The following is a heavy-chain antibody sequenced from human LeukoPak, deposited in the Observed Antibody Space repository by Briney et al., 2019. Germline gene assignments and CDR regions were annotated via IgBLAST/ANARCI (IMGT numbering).Heavy chain of an antibody. CDR1: GFTFSSYA. CDR2: ISGSGGST. CDR3: AKGSGHIVAHNWFDP. D-gene: IGHD2-21*01. Sequence: GGSLRLSCAASGFTFSSYAMSWVRQAPGKGLEWVSAISGSGGSTYYADSVKGRFTISRDNSKNTLYLQMNSLRAEDTAVYYCAKGSGHIVAHNWFDPWGQGTLVTVSS. J-gene: IGHJ5*02. V-gene: IGHV3-23*01.